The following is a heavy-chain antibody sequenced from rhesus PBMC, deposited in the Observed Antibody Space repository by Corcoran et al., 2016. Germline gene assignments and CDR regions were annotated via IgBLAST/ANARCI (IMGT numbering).Heavy chain of an antibody. CDR3: ARWSGHFDF. J-gene: IGHJ1*01. Sequence: QVQLQESGPGLVKPSETLSLTCAVSGGSISVYSWTWIRQTPGKGLEWIGSVNGVSGKTAYNPSLKSRVTMSRDTSKYRFSLNLNSVTAADTAVYYCARWSGHFDFWGQGALVTVSS. CDR2: VNGVSGKT. D-gene: IGHD3-22*01. CDR1: GGSISVYS. V-gene: IGHV4-165*02.